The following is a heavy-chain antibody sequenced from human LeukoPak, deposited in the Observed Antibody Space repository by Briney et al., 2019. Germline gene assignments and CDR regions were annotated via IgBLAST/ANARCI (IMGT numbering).Heavy chain of an antibody. V-gene: IGHV3-21*01. D-gene: IGHD5-18*01. CDR2: ISSSSSYI. CDR3: AREGIQLWHRYYFDY. CDR1: GFTFSSYS. J-gene: IGHJ4*02. Sequence: PGGSLRLSCAASGFTFSSYSMNWVRQAPGKGLEWVSSISSSSSYIYYADSVKGRFTISRDNAKNSLYLQMNSLRAEDTAVYYCAREGIQLWHRYYFDYWGQGTLVTVSS.